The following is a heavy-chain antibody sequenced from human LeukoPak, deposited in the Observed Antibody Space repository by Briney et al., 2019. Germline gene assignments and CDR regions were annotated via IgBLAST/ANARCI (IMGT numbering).Heavy chain of an antibody. CDR3: ARDLDFGDY. CDR2: IITILGLP. Sequence: GASVKVSCKASGGTFSNYALSWVRQAPGQGLEWMGRIITILGLPNYAQKFQGRVTITADKSTSTAYMELSSLRSEDTAVYYCARDLDFGDYWGQGTLVTVSS. J-gene: IGHJ4*02. D-gene: IGHD4-17*01. CDR1: GGTFSNYA. V-gene: IGHV1-69*04.